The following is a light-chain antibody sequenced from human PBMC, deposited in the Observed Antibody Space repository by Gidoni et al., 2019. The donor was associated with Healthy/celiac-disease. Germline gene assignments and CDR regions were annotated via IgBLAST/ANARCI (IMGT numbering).Light chain of an antibody. CDR2: DAS. J-gene: IGKJ4*01. Sequence: EIVLTPSPATLSLSPGERATLSCRASQSVSSYLAWYQQKPGQAPRLLIYDASNRATGIPARFSGSGAGTDFTLTISSLEPEDCAVYYCQQRSNWPPALTFXGXTKVEIK. V-gene: IGKV3-11*01. CDR3: QQRSNWPPALT. CDR1: QSVSSY.